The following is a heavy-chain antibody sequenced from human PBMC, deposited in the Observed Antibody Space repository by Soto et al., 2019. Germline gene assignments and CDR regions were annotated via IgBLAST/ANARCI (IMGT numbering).Heavy chain of an antibody. CDR1: GGSGNSYY. D-gene: IGHD2-21*02. J-gene: IGHJ4*02. Sequence: PSETLSLTCTVSGGSGNSYYWSWIRQPPGKGLEWIGYIFYSGSTKSNPSLKSRVTMSVDMSKNQFSLRLTSVTAADTAVYYCARVFPSYCGGDCSYFDSWGQGTLVTVSS. V-gene: IGHV4-59*02. CDR2: IFYSGST. CDR3: ARVFPSYCGGDCSYFDS.